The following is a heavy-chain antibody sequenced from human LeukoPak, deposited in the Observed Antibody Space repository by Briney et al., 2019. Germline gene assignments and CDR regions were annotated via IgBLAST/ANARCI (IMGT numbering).Heavy chain of an antibody. CDR3: ASVYSSTSWDY. V-gene: IGHV5-51*01. CDR1: GYSFISYW. J-gene: IGHJ4*02. D-gene: IGHD6-13*01. Sequence: GESLKISCKGFGYSFISYWIGWVRQMPGKGLEWMGVIFPADSDTRYSPSFQGQVTISADKSISTAYLQWSSLKASDTAMYYCASVYSSTSWDYWGQGTLVTVSS. CDR2: IFPADSDT.